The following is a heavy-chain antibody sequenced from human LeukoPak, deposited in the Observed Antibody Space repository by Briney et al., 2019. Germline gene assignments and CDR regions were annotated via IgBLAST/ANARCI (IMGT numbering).Heavy chain of an antibody. CDR1: GFTFSSYA. D-gene: IGHD5-12*01. CDR3: ARTIKYSGYAY. CDR2: ISYDGSNK. V-gene: IGHV3-30-3*01. Sequence: GRSLRLSCAASGFTFSSYAMHWVRQAPGKGLEWVAVISYDGSNKYYADSVKGRFTISRDNSKNTLYLQMNSLRAEDTAVYYCARTIKYSGYAYWGQGTLVTVSS. J-gene: IGHJ4*02.